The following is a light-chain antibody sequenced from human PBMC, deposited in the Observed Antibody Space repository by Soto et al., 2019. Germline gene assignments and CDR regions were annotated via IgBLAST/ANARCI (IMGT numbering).Light chain of an antibody. CDR3: CSYAGSSNLV. Sequence: QSVLAQPASVSGSPGQSITISCTGTSSDVGSYNLVSWYQQHPGKAPKLMIYEGSKRPSGVSNRFSGSKSGNTASLTISGLQAEDEADYYCCSYAGSSNLVFGGGTKVTVL. CDR1: SSDVGSYNL. CDR2: EGS. J-gene: IGLJ2*01. V-gene: IGLV2-23*01.